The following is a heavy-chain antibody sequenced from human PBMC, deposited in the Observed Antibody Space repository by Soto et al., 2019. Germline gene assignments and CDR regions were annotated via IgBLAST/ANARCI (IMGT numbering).Heavy chain of an antibody. D-gene: IGHD1-1*01. CDR1: GDTTSSYT. CDR2: IVPMIAKV. V-gene: IGHV1-69*02. Sequence: QVQLVQSGAEVQKPGSSVKVSCKASGDTTSSYTIAWVRQAPGQGLEWMGNIVPMIAKVDYPQKFEGRVTITADKSTRTVYMALRSLRSEDTAVYFWALRTGNWNPLAVWGQGTLVTVSS. J-gene: IGHJ4*02. CDR3: ALRTGNWNPLAV.